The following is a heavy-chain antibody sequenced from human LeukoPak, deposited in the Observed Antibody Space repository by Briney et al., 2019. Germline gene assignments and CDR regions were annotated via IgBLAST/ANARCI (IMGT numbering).Heavy chain of an antibody. D-gene: IGHD2-2*02. V-gene: IGHV4-39*01. CDR2: IYYSGST. Sequence: PSETLSLTCTVSGGSISSSSYYWGWIRQPPGKGLEWIGSIYYSGSTYYNPSLKSRVTISVDTSKNQFSLKLSSVTAADTAVYYCARGGYCSSTSCYTGWFDPWGQGTLVTVSS. J-gene: IGHJ5*02. CDR1: GGSISSSSYY. CDR3: ARGGYCSSTSCYTGWFDP.